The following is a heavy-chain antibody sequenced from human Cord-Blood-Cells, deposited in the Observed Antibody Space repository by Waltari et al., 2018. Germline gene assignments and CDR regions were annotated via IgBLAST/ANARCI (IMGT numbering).Heavy chain of an antibody. V-gene: IGHV4-34*01. CDR1: GGSFSGYY. D-gene: IGHD6-19*01. CDR2: INHSGST. CDR3: ARVSLGIGLAYFDY. Sequence: QVQLQQWGAGLLKPSETLSLTCAVYGGSFSGYYWGWIRQPPGKGLEWIEEINHSGSTNYNPSLKSRVTISVDTSKNQFSLKLSSVTAADTAVYYCARVSLGIGLAYFDYWGQGTLVTVSS. J-gene: IGHJ4*02.